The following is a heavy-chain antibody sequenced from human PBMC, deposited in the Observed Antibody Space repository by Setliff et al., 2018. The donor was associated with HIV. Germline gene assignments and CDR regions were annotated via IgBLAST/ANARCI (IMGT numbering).Heavy chain of an antibody. CDR2: INHSVST. CDR3: ARAPGYSYSFYFDS. V-gene: IGHV4-34*01. D-gene: IGHD5-18*01. Sequence: SETLSLTCGVNGGSLSNYYWSWIRQSPGKGLEWIGEINHSVSTNYNPSLKSRVTMSVDKSKNQFSLRLTSVTAADTAVYYCARAPGYSYSFYFDSWGQGTLVTVSS. J-gene: IGHJ4*02. CDR1: GGSLSNYY.